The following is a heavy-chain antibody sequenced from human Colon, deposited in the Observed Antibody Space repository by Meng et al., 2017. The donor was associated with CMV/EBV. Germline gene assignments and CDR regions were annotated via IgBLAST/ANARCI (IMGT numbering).Heavy chain of an antibody. CDR1: GFTFNTYW. D-gene: IGHD3-22*01. CDR3: GGGGYQLDY. J-gene: IGHJ4*02. V-gene: IGHV3-7*04. CDR2: INQDGTEK. Sequence: GESLKISSAASGFTFNTYWMSWVRQAPGKGLEWVANINQDGTEKYYVDSVKGRFTIFRDNAKSSLYLQMNSLRAEDTAVYYCGGGGYQLDYWGQGSLVIVSS.